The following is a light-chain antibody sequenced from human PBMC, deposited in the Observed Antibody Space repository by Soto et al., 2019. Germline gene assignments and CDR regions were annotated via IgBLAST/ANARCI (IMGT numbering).Light chain of an antibody. J-gene: IGLJ1*01. CDR3: CSYAGSSTSRD. V-gene: IGLV2-23*01. CDR1: SSDVGSYDL. CDR2: EGS. Sequence: QSALTQPASVSGSPGQSITISCTGTSSDVGSYDLVSWYQQHPGKAPKLMIYEGSKRPSGVSNRFSGSKSDNTASLTISGLQAEDEADYYCCSYAGSSTSRDFGTGTKVTVL.